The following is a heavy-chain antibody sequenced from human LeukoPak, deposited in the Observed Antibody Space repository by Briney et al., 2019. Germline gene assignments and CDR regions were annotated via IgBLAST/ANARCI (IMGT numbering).Heavy chain of an antibody. Sequence: SSETLSLTCAVDGGSFSGYYWSWIRQPPGKGLEWIGEINHSGSTNYNPSLKSRVTISVDTSKNQFSLKLSSVTAADTAVYYCARVEQDIYGYFEFFDYWGQGTLVPVSS. CDR1: GGSFSGYY. D-gene: IGHD5-18*01. J-gene: IGHJ4*02. CDR2: INHSGST. V-gene: IGHV4-34*01. CDR3: ARVEQDIYGYFEFFDY.